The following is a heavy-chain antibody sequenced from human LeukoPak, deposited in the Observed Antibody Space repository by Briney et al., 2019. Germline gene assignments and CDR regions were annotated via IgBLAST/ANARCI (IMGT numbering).Heavy chain of an antibody. J-gene: IGHJ5*02. CDR3: ARVVCNSTSCYLGWFAP. V-gene: IGHV4-61*05. D-gene: IGHD2-2*01. Sequence: SETLSLTCTVSGGSISSSSYYWGWIRQPPGKGLEWIGEIYHSGSTNYNPSLKSRVTISVDKSKNQFSLKLSSVTAADTAVYYWARVVCNSTSCYLGWFAPGAQEPLVPVPP. CDR1: GGSISSSSYY. CDR2: IYHSGST.